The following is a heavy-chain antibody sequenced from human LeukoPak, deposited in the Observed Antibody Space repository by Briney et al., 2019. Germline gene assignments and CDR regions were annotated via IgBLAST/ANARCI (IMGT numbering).Heavy chain of an antibody. CDR3: ARVGETQYSYAEGDYFDY. Sequence: EASVKVSCKASGYTFTSYAISWVRQAPGQGLEWMGGIIPIFGTANYAQKFQGRVTITTDESTSTAYMELSSLRSEDTAVYYCARVGETQYSYAEGDYFDYWGQGTLVTVSS. CDR1: GYTFTSYA. CDR2: IIPIFGTA. J-gene: IGHJ4*02. V-gene: IGHV1-69*05. D-gene: IGHD5-18*01.